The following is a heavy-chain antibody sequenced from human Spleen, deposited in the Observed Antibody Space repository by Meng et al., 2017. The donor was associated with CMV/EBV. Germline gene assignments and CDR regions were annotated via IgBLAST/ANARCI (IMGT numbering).Heavy chain of an antibody. CDR1: GFTFGDYP. Sequence: GGSLRLSCTASGFTFGDYPMSWVRQAPGKGLEWVAFIRYDGSSKYYVDSVKGRFTISRDNSKNTLYLQMNSLRAEDTAVYYCAKDTTDSSSWCFDYWGQGTLVTVSS. CDR2: IRYDGSSK. CDR3: AKDTTDSSSWCFDY. D-gene: IGHD6-13*01. V-gene: IGHV3-30*02. J-gene: IGHJ4*02.